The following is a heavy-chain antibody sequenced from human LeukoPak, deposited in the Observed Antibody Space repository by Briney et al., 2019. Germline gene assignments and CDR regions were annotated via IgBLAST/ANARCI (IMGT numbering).Heavy chain of an antibody. CDR2: IGKKNDVT. CDR1: GFTFSEYD. J-gene: IGHJ4*02. Sequence: GGSLRLSCAASGFTFSEYDMSWVRQAPGKGLEWVSSIGKKNDVTYYADSVKGRFTISRDNSENTLSLQMNSLRVEDTAVYSCARHWDFWGQGTLVTVPS. D-gene: IGHD1-1*01. CDR3: ARHWDF. V-gene: IGHV3-23*01.